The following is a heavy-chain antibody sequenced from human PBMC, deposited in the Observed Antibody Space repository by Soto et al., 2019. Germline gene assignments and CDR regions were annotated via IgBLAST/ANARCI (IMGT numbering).Heavy chain of an antibody. V-gene: IGHV3-48*02. CDR2: ISSSSSST. Sequence: GGSLRLSCAASGFSFSSYAMTWVRQAPGKGLEWVSVISSSSSSTYYADSVKGRFTISRDNAKNTLYLQMNSLRDEDTAVYYCARDGEDAFDIWGQGTMVTVS. CDR3: ARDGEDAFDI. CDR1: GFSFSSYA. J-gene: IGHJ3*02. D-gene: IGHD3-10*01.